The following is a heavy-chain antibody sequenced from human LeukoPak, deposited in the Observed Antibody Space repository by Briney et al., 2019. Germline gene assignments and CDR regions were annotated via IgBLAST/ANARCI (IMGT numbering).Heavy chain of an antibody. D-gene: IGHD2-21*02. CDR2: ISYDGSNK. Sequence: GSLRLSCAASGFTFSSYGMHWVRQAPGKGLEWVAVISYDGSNKYYADSVKGRFTISRDNSKNTLYLQMNSLRAEDTAVYYCAKNAVVTAIWWFDPWGQGTLVTVSS. J-gene: IGHJ5*02. V-gene: IGHV3-30*18. CDR3: AKNAVVTAIWWFDP. CDR1: GFTFSSYG.